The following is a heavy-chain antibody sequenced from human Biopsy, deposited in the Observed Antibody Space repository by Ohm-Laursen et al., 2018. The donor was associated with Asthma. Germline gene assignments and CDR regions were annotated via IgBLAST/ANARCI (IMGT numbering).Heavy chain of an antibody. CDR3: AKGEWELLEANFDY. J-gene: IGHJ4*02. CDR2: ISWNSGSI. CDR1: GFTFDDYA. D-gene: IGHD1-26*01. Sequence: RSLRLSCTASGFTFDDYAMHWVRQAPGKGLEWVSGISWNSGSIGYADSVKGRFTISRDNAKNSLYLQMNSLRAEDTALYYCAKGEWELLEANFDYWGQGTLVTASS. V-gene: IGHV3-9*01.